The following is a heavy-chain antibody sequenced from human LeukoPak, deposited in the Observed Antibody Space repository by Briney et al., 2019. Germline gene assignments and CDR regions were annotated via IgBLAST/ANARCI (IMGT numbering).Heavy chain of an antibody. CDR2: INPNNGGT. Sequence: ASVKVSCKASGYTFTDYYMHWVRQAPGQGLEWMGWINPNNGGTNFAQKFQGRVTLTRDTSISTAYMELSSLRSDDTAVYYCARDPTTQTFDYWGQGTLVTVSS. V-gene: IGHV1-2*02. CDR1: GYTFTDYY. CDR3: ARDPTTQTFDY. J-gene: IGHJ4*02. D-gene: IGHD4-11*01.